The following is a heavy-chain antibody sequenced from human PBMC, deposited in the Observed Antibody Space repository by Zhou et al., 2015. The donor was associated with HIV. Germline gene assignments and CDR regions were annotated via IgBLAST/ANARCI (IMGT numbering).Heavy chain of an antibody. Sequence: QVQLVQSGAEVKKPGASVKVSCKVSGYTLTELSMHWVRQAPGKGLEWMGGFDPEDGETIYAQKFQGRVTMTEDTSTDTAYMELSSLRSEDTAVYYCATERQWLVRDDYYYYGMDVWGQGTTVTVSS. CDR2: FDPEDGET. V-gene: IGHV1-24*01. J-gene: IGHJ6*02. D-gene: IGHD6-19*01. CDR1: GYTLTELS. CDR3: ATERQWLVRDDYYYYGMDV.